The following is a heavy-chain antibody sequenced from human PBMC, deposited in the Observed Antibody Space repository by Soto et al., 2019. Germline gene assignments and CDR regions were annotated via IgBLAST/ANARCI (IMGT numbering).Heavy chain of an antibody. CDR2: IYSTENT. V-gene: IGHV4-39*01. Sequence: SETLSLTCTVSGGSVSSNSYSWGWIRQSPGKRLEWIGTIYSTENTYYHPSLLSRVTISVDTSKNQFSLKLTSVTAADAALYYCARDFFDSSDYTTNWFDPWGQGTLVTVS. J-gene: IGHJ5*02. D-gene: IGHD3-22*01. CDR3: ARDFFDSSDYTTNWFDP. CDR1: GGSVSSNSYS.